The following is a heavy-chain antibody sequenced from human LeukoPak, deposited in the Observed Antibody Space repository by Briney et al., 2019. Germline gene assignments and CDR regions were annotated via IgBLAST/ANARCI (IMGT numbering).Heavy chain of an antibody. CDR3: AKDPNCSGGSCYPDAFDI. J-gene: IGHJ3*02. D-gene: IGHD2-15*01. CDR1: GFTFSSYA. Sequence: GGSLRPSCAASGFTFSSYAMSWVRQAPGKGLEWVSAISGSGGSTYYADSVKGRFTISRDNSKNTLYLQMNSLRAEDTAVYYCAKDPNCSGGSCYPDAFDIWGQGTMVTVSS. V-gene: IGHV3-23*01. CDR2: ISGSGGST.